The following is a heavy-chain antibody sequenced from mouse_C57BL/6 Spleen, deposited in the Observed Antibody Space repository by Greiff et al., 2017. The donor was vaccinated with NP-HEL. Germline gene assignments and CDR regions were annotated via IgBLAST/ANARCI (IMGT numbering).Heavy chain of an antibody. Sequence: VQLKESGPGLVKPSQSLSLTCSVTGYSITSGYYWNWIRQFPGNKLEWMGYISYDGSNNYNPSLKNRISITRDTSKNQFFLKLNSVTIEDTATYYCAREGSGYFDYWGQGTTLTVSS. CDR2: ISYDGSN. D-gene: IGHD3-2*02. V-gene: IGHV3-6*01. CDR1: GYSITSGYY. CDR3: AREGSGYFDY. J-gene: IGHJ2*01.